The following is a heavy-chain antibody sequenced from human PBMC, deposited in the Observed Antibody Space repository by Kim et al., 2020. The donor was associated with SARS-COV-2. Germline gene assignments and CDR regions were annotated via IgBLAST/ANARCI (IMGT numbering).Heavy chain of an antibody. D-gene: IGHD3-10*01. CDR3: ARVLSMGRGLHFDY. V-gene: IGHV4-31*03. CDR1: GDSIRSGGYY. CDR2: ISDSGST. J-gene: IGHJ4*02. Sequence: SETLSLTCTVSGDSIRSGGYYWSWIRQLPGKGLEWIGYISDSGSTNYNSSLKSRVTISVDTSKKQLSLGLSSVTAADTAVYYCARVLSMGRGLHFDYWGQGTLVTVSS.